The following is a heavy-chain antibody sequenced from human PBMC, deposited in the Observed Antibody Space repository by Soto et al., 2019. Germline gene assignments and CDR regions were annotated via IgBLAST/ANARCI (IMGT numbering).Heavy chain of an antibody. Sequence: ASVKVSCKASGGTFSSYAISWVRQAPGQGLEWMGGIIPTFGTANYAQKFQGRVTITADKSTSTAYMELSSLRSEDTAVYYCAREDIVVVPAAHIANYYYYSGMDVWGQGTTVTVSS. CDR2: IIPTFGTA. CDR3: AREDIVVVPAAHIANYYYYSGMDV. CDR1: GGTFSSYA. D-gene: IGHD2-2*01. V-gene: IGHV1-69*06. J-gene: IGHJ6*02.